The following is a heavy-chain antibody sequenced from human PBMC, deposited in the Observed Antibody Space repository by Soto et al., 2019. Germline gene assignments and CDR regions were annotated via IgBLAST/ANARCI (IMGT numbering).Heavy chain of an antibody. CDR1: GFSLSTSGVG. Sequence: QITLKESGPTLVKPTQTLTLTCTFSGFSLSTSGVGVGWIRQPPGKALEWLALIYWDDDKRYSPSLKSRLTITKDTAKNQLVLTMPNMDPVDTATYYCAHLRNPLTMIGGNVDYWGQGTLVTVSS. D-gene: IGHD3-10*02. CDR3: AHLRNPLTMIGGNVDY. V-gene: IGHV2-5*02. J-gene: IGHJ4*02. CDR2: IYWDDDK.